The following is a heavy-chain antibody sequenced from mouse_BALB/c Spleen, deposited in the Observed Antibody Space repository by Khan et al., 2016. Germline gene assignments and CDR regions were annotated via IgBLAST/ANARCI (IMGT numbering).Heavy chain of an antibody. Sequence: EVQLQESGPGLVRPSQSLSLTCTVTGYSITSDYAWNWIRQFPGNKLEWMGYITYSGSTSYNPSLKSRISITRDTSKNQFSLPLSSLHIEDTATDYCARKHHGNSFHYSFDVGGAGTTVTVSS. CDR1: GYSITSDYA. D-gene: IGHD1-1*01. J-gene: IGHJ1*01. V-gene: IGHV3-2*02. CDR3: ARKHHGNSFHYSFDV. CDR2: ITYSGST.